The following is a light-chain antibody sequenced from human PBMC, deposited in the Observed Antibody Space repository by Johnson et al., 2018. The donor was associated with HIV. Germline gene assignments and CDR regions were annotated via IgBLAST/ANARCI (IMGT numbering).Light chain of an antibody. CDR1: TSNIGNNY. Sequence: QSVLTQPPSVSAAPGQKVTVSCSGTTSNIGNNYVSWYQHLPGTAPKLLIYDNNKRPSKIPDRFSGSTSGTSATLGITGLQTGAEADYYCGTWDNSLIARYVFGTGTKVTVL. CDR2: DNN. CDR3: GTWDNSLIARYV. J-gene: IGLJ1*01. V-gene: IGLV1-51*01.